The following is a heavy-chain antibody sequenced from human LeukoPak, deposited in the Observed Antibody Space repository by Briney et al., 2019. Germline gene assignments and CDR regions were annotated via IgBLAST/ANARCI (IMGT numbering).Heavy chain of an antibody. Sequence: GASVKVSCKASGYTFTGNYMHWVRQAPGQGLEWMGWINPNSGGTNYAQKFQGRVTMTRDTSISTAYMELSRLRSDDTAVYYCARDTYDFWSGYYHYYYYGMDVWGQGTTVTVSS. D-gene: IGHD3-3*01. CDR1: GYTFTGNY. V-gene: IGHV1-2*02. CDR2: INPNSGGT. J-gene: IGHJ6*02. CDR3: ARDTYDFWSGYYHYYYYGMDV.